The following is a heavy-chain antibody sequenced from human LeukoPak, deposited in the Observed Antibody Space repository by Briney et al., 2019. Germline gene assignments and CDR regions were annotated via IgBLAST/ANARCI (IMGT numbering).Heavy chain of an antibody. CDR3: AKSIYDSSGYYTGYDAFDI. D-gene: IGHD3-22*01. CDR2: IRGRGGST. Sequence: GGSLRLFRAASVFPLSSLDARGVPGAPGRGLEGGSAIRGRGGSTYYTDTVKGRFTISRDNSKNTLYLQMNSLRAEDTAVYYCAKSIYDSSGYYTGYDAFDIWGQGTMVTVSS. CDR1: VFPLSSLD. V-gene: IGHV3-23*01. J-gene: IGHJ3*02.